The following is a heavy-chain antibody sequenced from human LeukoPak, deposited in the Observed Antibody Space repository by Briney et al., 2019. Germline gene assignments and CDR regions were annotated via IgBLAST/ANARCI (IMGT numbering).Heavy chain of an antibody. CDR1: GYTFTGYY. J-gene: IGHJ4*02. CDR3: ATLVIAVAGGFGNY. CDR2: INPNSGGT. Sequence: ASVKVSCKASGYTFTGYYMHWVRQAPGQGLEWMGWINPNSGGTNYAQKFQGRVTMTRDTSISTGYMELSRLRSDDTAVYYCATLVIAVAGGFGNYWGQGTLLTVS. V-gene: IGHV1-2*02. D-gene: IGHD6-19*01.